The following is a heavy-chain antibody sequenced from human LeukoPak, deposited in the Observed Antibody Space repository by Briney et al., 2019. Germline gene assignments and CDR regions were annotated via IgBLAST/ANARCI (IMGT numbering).Heavy chain of an antibody. J-gene: IGHJ6*03. CDR3: ARILRGTSGPWKMGYYYYTDV. Sequence: GGFLRLSCAASGFTVSSNYMSWVRQAPGKGLEWVSVIYSGGSTYYADSVKGRFTVSRDNSKNTLYLQMNSLRAEDTAVYYCARILRGTSGPWKMGYYYYTDVWGKGTTVTVSS. CDR2: IYSGGST. V-gene: IGHV3-53*01. D-gene: IGHD2-2*01. CDR1: GFTVSSNY.